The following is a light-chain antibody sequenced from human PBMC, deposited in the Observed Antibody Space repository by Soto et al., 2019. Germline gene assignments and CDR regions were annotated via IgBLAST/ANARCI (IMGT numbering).Light chain of an antibody. CDR2: GAS. CDR1: QSVSGS. J-gene: IGKJ5*01. Sequence: EIVLTQSPAILSLSPGEKATLSCRASQSVSGSLGWYQQKPGQAPRLLIFGASNRATGIPARFSGSGSGTDFTLAINRLEPDDFAVYYCQQRNDWPITFGQGTRLEIK. CDR3: QQRNDWPIT. V-gene: IGKV3-11*01.